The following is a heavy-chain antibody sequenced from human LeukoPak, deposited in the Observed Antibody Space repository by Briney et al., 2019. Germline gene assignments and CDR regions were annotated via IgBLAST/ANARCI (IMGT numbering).Heavy chain of an antibody. J-gene: IGHJ4*02. Sequence: GGSLRLSCAASGFTVSSNYMSWVRQAPGKGLEWVSAISGSGGSTYYADSVKGRFTISRDNSKNTLYLQMNSLRAEDTAVYYCAKAATTGIMYSFDYWGQGTLVTVSS. CDR3: AKAATTGIMYSFDY. D-gene: IGHD1-26*01. CDR1: GFTVSSNY. V-gene: IGHV3-23*01. CDR2: ISGSGGST.